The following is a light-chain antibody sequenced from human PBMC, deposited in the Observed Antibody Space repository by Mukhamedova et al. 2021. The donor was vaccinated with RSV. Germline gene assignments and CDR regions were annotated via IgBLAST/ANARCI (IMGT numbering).Light chain of an antibody. Sequence: WYQRRVHGKAPKLLIYEASSLQSGVSSRFSGSGYGTEFTLTINSLQVEDFATYYCQQFYTYSQTFGQGTKVEVK. J-gene: IGKJ1*01. V-gene: IGKV1-5*03. CDR2: EAS. CDR3: QQFYTYSQT.